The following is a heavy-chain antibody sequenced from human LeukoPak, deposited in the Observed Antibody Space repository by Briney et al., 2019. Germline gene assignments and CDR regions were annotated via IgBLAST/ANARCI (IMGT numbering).Heavy chain of an antibody. Sequence: ASVKVSCRASGYTFTSYGISWVRQAPGQGLEWMGWISAYNGNTNYAQKLQGRVTMTTDTSTSTAYMELRSLRSDDTAVYYCASDPYCTNGVCFSYGMDVWGQGTTVTVSS. CDR3: ASDPYCTNGVCFSYGMDV. CDR1: GYTFTSYG. V-gene: IGHV1-18*01. CDR2: ISAYNGNT. D-gene: IGHD2-8*01. J-gene: IGHJ6*02.